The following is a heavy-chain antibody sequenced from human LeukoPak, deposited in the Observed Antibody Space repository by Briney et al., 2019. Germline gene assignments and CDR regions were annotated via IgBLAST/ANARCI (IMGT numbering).Heavy chain of an antibody. CDR1: GFTFSSYS. J-gene: IGHJ4*02. CDR3: ASLGEGSGWNDY. D-gene: IGHD6-19*01. Sequence: GGPLRLSCAASGFTFSSYSMNWVRQAQGKGLEWVSSISSSGSDINYADSVKGRFTISRDNAKNSLYLQMNSLRVDDTAVYYCASLGEGSGWNDYWGQGTLVTVSS. CDR2: ISSSGSDI. V-gene: IGHV3-21*01.